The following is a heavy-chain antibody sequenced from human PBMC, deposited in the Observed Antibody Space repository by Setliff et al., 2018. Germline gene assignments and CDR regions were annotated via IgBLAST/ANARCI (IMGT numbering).Heavy chain of an antibody. CDR3: AREVGTSTSSDAFDV. V-gene: IGHV4-30-4*08. CDR1: GDSISSGDYF. CDR2: IYHSGSA. D-gene: IGHD1-26*01. Sequence: ASETLSLTCTVSGDSISSGDYFWSWIRQPPVKGLEWIAYIYHSGSAYYNPSLKSRVTMSVDTSKNQFSLHLTSVTAADTAVYYCAREVGTSTSSDAFDVWGQGMMVTVSS. J-gene: IGHJ3*01.